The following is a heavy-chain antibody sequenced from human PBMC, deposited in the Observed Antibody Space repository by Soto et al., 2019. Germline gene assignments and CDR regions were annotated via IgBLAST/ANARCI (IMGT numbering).Heavy chain of an antibody. D-gene: IGHD3-22*01. V-gene: IGHV3-33*01. CDR1: VFTFSSYG. J-gene: IGHJ3*02. CDR3: ARDPSYYDSSLAAFDI. Sequence: GWSLRLSCAASVFTFSSYGMHWVRQAPGKGLEWVAVIWYDGSNKYYADSVKGRFTISRDNSKNTLYLQMNSLRAEDTAVYYCARDPSYYDSSLAAFDIWGQGTMVTVSS. CDR2: IWYDGSNK.